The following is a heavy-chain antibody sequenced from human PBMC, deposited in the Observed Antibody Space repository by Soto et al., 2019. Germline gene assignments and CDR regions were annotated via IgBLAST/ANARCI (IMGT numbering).Heavy chain of an antibody. CDR3: ANGAHLDY. CDR2: IYGSGGGT. Sequence: SGGSLRLSCAASGFSFSTYDMSWARQAPGKGLEWVSNIYGSGGGTYYADSVKGRFTISRDNSKNMLYLQMNSLRAEDTALYYCANGAHLDYWGQGTLVTVSS. J-gene: IGHJ4*02. D-gene: IGHD3-10*01. CDR1: GFSFSTYD. V-gene: IGHV3-23*01.